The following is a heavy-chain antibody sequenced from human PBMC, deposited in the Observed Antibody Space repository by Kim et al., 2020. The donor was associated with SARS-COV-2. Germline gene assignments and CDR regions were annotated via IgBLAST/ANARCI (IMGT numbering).Heavy chain of an antibody. CDR1: GFNLGTYG. CDR2: ISDTGATT. J-gene: IGHJ4*02. D-gene: IGHD2-15*01. Sequence: GGSLRLSCAASGFNLGTYGMNWVRQAPGKGLEWVSLISDTGATTYSADSVKGRFTVSKDTSSNTLYLQMNSLRVEDTALYYCAKGNSGKSGTGFDCWGQGTLVTVSS. V-gene: IGHV3-23*03. CDR3: AKGNSGKSGTGFDC.